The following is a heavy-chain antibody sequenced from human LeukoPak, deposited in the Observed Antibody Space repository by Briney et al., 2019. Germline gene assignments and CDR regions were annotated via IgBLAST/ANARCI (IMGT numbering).Heavy chain of an antibody. CDR3: ARLLVGYCSGHNCYYFDY. Sequence: SETLSLTCTVSGGSISSTSYYWGWIRQPPGKSLEWIGSMYYSGSTYYNPSLKGRVTMSVDTSKTQFSLKLSSVTAADTAVFYCARLLVGYCSGHNCYYFDYWGQGTLVTVSS. CDR2: MYYSGST. J-gene: IGHJ4*02. CDR1: GGSISSTSYY. D-gene: IGHD2-15*01. V-gene: IGHV4-39*01.